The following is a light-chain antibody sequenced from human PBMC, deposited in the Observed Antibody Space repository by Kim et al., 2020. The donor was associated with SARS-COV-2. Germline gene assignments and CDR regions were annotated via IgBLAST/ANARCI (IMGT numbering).Light chain of an antibody. J-gene: IGKJ1*01. Sequence: SPGERVTLSCRARQSVSSSLAWYQQRPGQAPRLLIYGASTRATGIPARFSGRGSGTEFTLTISSLQSEDFEVYYCQQYSNWPPWTFGQGTKVDIK. CDR2: GAS. CDR3: QQYSNWPPWT. V-gene: IGKV3-15*01. CDR1: QSVSSS.